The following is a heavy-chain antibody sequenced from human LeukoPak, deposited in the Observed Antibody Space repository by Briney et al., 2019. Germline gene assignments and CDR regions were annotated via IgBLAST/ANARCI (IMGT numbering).Heavy chain of an antibody. Sequence: SETLSLTCTVSGGSIISYYWSWIRQPPGKGLEWIGYIYYSGTTNYNPSLKSRVSISVDTSKNQFSLKVNSVTAADTAVYYCVRSKSGTYGWFDPWGQGTLVTVSS. CDR3: VRSKSGTYGWFDP. J-gene: IGHJ5*02. D-gene: IGHD4-17*01. CDR2: IYYSGTT. CDR1: GGSIISYY. V-gene: IGHV4-59*01.